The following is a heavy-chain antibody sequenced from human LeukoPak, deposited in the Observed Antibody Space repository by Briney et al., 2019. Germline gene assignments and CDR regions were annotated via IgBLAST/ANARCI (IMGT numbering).Heavy chain of an antibody. D-gene: IGHD6-13*01. J-gene: IGHJ5*02. CDR1: GGSFSGYY. CDR2: INHSGST. Sequence: LETLSLTCAVYGGSFSGYYWSWIRQPPGKGLEWIGEINHSGSTNYNPSLKSRVTISVDTSKNQFSLKLSSVTAADTAVYYCARKRIIIAAAGTSWFDPWGQGTLVTVSS. V-gene: IGHV4-34*01. CDR3: ARKRIIIAAAGTSWFDP.